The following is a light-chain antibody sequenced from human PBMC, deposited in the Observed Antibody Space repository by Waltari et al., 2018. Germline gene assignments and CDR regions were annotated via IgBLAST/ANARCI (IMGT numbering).Light chain of an antibody. V-gene: IGLV1-47*01. CDR3: AVWDDSLSGRV. Sequence: QSVLTQPPSASGTPGQRVTISCSGSRSNIGNNYVYWYQQRPGTAPKLLIYRNNQRPSGVPDRFYGSKSGTSASLAISGLRSEDEADYYCAVWDDSLSGRVFGGGTKVTVL. CDR1: RSNIGNNY. J-gene: IGLJ3*02. CDR2: RNN.